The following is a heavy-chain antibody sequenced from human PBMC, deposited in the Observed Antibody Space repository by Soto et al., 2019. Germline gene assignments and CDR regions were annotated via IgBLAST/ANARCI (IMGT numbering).Heavy chain of an antibody. CDR2: IVPIFGMK. CDR1: GGTSSSYT. V-gene: IGHV1-69*17. D-gene: IGHD6-13*01. CDR3: STRGGQEQPFVDY. J-gene: IGHJ4*02. Sequence: QVQLVQSGAEVKPPGSSVKVSCKASGGTSSSYTISWVRQAPGQGLEWMGGIVPIFGMKNYAQKFQDRLTIPADTSTSTAYMELSSLRSEDPALYYCSTRGGQEQPFVDYWAREPWSPSPQ.